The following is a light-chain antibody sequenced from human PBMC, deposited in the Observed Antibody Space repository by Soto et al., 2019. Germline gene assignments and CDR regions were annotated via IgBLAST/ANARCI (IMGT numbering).Light chain of an antibody. CDR2: AAS. Sequence: DIQMTQSPSSVSASVGDRVTITCRASQYISSWLAWYQQKPGKAPKLLIYAASSLQSGVPSRFSGSGSRTDFTITISRLQPEDFATYYCLQSNRFPHTFGQGTTLEIK. CDR1: QYISSW. J-gene: IGKJ2*01. V-gene: IGKV1-12*01. CDR3: LQSNRFPHT.